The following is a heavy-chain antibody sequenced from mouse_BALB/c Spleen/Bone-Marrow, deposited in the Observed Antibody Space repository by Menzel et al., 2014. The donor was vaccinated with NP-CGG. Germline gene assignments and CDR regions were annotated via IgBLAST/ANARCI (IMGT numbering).Heavy chain of an antibody. CDR3: ARGGTTATWYFDV. D-gene: IGHD1-2*01. Sequence: EVKLQESGAELVKPGASVKLSCTASGFNIKDTYMHWVKQRPEQGLEWIGRIDPANGNTKYDPKFQGKATITADTSSNTAYLQLSSLTSEDTAVHYCARGGTTATWYFDVWGAGTTVTVSS. V-gene: IGHV14-3*02. J-gene: IGHJ1*01. CDR2: IDPANGNT. CDR1: GFNIKDTY.